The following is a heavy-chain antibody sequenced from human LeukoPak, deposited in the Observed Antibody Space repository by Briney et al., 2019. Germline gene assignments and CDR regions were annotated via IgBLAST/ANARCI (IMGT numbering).Heavy chain of an antibody. V-gene: IGHV4-61*01. CDR2: IYYSGST. CDR3: ARLTSADAFDI. Sequence: SETLSLTCSVSGGSVSSGSYFWTWIRQPPGKGLEWIGYIYYSGSTKYNPSLKSRVTISADTSRNQFSLKLSSVTAADTAVYYCARLTSADAFDIWGQGTMVTVSS. D-gene: IGHD3-16*01. CDR1: GGSVSSGSYF. J-gene: IGHJ3*02.